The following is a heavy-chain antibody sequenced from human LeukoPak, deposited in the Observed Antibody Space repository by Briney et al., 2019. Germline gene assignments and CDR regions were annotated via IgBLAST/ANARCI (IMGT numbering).Heavy chain of an antibody. V-gene: IGHV3-48*04. D-gene: IGHD3-22*01. J-gene: IGHJ3*02. CDR3: ARVGIVVVINAFDI. Sequence: GGSLRLSCAASGFTFSSYWMSWVRQAPGKGLEWVSYISSSGSTIYYADSVKGRFTISRDNAKNSLYLQMNSLRAEDTAVYYCARVGIVVVINAFDIWGQGTMVTVSS. CDR1: GFTFSSYW. CDR2: ISSSGSTI.